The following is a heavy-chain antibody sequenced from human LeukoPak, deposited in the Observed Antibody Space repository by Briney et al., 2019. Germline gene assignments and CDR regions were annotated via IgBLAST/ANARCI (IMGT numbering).Heavy chain of an antibody. D-gene: IGHD6-13*01. CDR2: IYNSKST. Sequence: SETLSLTCTVSGYSISSSYYWTWIRQPPGKGLEWIGYIYNSKSTNYNPSLKSRVTISVDTSKNQFSLKLTSVTAADTAMYYCARRRRIAGVGTDALDIWGQGTMVTVSS. V-gene: IGHV4-59*08. CDR1: GYSISSSYY. J-gene: IGHJ3*02. CDR3: ARRRRIAGVGTDALDI.